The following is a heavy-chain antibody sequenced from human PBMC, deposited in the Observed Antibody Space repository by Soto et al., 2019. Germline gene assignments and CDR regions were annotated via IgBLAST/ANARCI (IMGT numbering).Heavy chain of an antibody. J-gene: IGHJ4*02. CDR2: ISGSGGST. CDR1: GFTFGSYA. V-gene: IGHV3-23*01. D-gene: IGHD2-15*01. CDR3: AKDRPFSCSGGSCYPSRFDY. Sequence: PGGSLRLSCAASGFTFGSYAMSWVRQAPGKGLEWVSAISGSGGSTYYADSVKGRFTISRDNSKNTLYLQMNSLRAEDTAVYYCAKDRPFSCSGGSCYPSRFDYWGQGTLVTVSS.